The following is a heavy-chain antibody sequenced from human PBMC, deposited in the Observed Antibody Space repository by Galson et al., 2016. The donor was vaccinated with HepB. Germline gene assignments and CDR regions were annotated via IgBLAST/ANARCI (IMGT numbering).Heavy chain of an antibody. CDR1: GYSFSTYW. V-gene: IGHV5-10-1*01. Sequence: QSGAEVKKPGESLRISCKDSGYSFSTYWIIWVRQMPGKGLEWMGRIDPSDSYTNYSPSFQGHVTISADKSISTAYLQWSSLKASDTGIYYCASQGSSAGKLYYYYGMDVWGPGPTVTGSS. D-gene: IGHD2-15*01. CDR3: ASQGSSAGKLYYYYGMDV. J-gene: IGHJ6*02. CDR2: IDPSDSYT.